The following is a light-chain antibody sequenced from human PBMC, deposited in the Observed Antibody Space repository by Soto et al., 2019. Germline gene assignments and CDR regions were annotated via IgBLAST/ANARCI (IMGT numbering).Light chain of an antibody. J-gene: IGKJ4*01. CDR1: QSVSSSD. CDR2: DAS. CDR3: QQYGSSPN. Sequence: EIVLTQSPATLSLSPGERATLSCGASQSVSSSDLAWYQQKPGLAPRLLIYDASSRATGSPDRFSGSGSGTDFSRNISRLEPEDFAVYYCQQYGSSPNFGGGTKVEIK. V-gene: IGKV3D-20*01.